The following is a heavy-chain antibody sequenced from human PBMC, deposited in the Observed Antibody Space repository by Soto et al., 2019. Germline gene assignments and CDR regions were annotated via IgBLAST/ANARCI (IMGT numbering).Heavy chain of an antibody. CDR1: GFTFSGSA. J-gene: IGHJ6*02. V-gene: IGHV3-21*01. D-gene: IGHD5-18*01. Sequence: GGSLRLSCAASGFTFSGSALHWVRQASGKGLEWVSCISSSSSYIYYAXXXXXXXXXXRDNATNSLYLQMNSLRAEDTAVYYCSYGYAVGGDYYYGMDVWGQGTTVTVSS. CDR2: ISSSSSYI. CDR3: SYGYAVGGDYYYGMDV.